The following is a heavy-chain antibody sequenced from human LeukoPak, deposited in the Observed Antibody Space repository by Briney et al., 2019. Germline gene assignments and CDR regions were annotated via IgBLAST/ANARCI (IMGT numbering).Heavy chain of an antibody. CDR3: ARTRGLRWSYFDY. Sequence: SETLSLTCAVYGGSFSGYYWSWIRQPPGKGPEWIGEINHSGSTNYNPSLKSRVTISVDTSKNQFSLKLSSVTAADTAVYYCARTRGLRWSYFDYWGQGTLVTVSS. J-gene: IGHJ4*02. V-gene: IGHV4-34*01. D-gene: IGHD4-23*01. CDR2: INHSGST. CDR1: GGSFSGYY.